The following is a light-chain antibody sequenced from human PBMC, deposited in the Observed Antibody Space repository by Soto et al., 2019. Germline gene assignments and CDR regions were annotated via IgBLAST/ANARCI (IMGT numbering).Light chain of an antibody. J-gene: IGLJ1*01. CDR3: SSYRSSTTFV. CDR2: EVR. V-gene: IGLV2-14*01. CDR1: SSDVGAYNY. Sequence: QSALTQPASVSGSPGQSITISCNGSSSDVGAYNYVSWYQQYPGKAPKVIIFEVRKPPSGVANRFSCSTSGDTASLTISGLQADDEADYYCSSYRSSTTFVFGTGTKVTVL.